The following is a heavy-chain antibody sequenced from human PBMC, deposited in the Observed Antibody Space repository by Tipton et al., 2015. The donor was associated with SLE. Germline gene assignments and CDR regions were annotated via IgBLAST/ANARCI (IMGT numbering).Heavy chain of an antibody. CDR3: ARDPRGYSSSWYESAFDI. V-gene: IGHV3-23*01. CDR1: GFSFSSYA. CDR2: ITGSGVST. Sequence: SLRLSCAASGFSFSSYAMSWVRQAPGKGLEWVSTITGSGVSTYYADSVKRRFTLSRDNSKNTLYLQMNSLRAEDTAVYYCARDPRGYSSSWYESAFDIWGQGTMVTVSS. J-gene: IGHJ3*02. D-gene: IGHD6-13*01.